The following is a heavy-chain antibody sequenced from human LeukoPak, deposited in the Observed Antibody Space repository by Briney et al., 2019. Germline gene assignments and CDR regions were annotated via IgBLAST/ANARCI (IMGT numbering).Heavy chain of an antibody. Sequence: GGSLRLSCAASGFTFSNYNMNWVRQAPGKGLEWISYISSGSTTVYYADSVKGRFTISRDNAENSLYLQMNSLRAEDTAVYYCANHLACGSTSCPPFDDWGQGTLVTVSS. D-gene: IGHD2-2*01. CDR1: GFTFSNYN. J-gene: IGHJ4*02. CDR2: ISSGSTTV. CDR3: ANHLACGSTSCPPFDD. V-gene: IGHV3-48*01.